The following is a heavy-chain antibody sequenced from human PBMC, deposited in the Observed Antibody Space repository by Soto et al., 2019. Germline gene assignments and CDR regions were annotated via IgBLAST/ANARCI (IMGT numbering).Heavy chain of an antibody. D-gene: IGHD2-2*01. J-gene: IGHJ3*02. CDR1: GYTFTSYD. CDR2: MNPNSGNT. V-gene: IGHV1-8*01. CDR3: ARGYCSSTSCLGAFDI. Sequence: ASVKVSCKASGYTFTSYDINWARQATGQGLEWMGWMNPNSGNTGYAQKFQGRVTMTRNTSISTAYMELSSLRSEDTAVYYCARGYCSSTSCLGAFDIWGQGTMVTGS.